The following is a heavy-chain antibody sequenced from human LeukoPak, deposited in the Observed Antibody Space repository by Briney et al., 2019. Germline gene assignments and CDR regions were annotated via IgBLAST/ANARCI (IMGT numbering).Heavy chain of an antibody. J-gene: IGHJ4*02. Sequence: GGSLRLSCAASGFTFSTYWMSWVRQAPGKGLEWVSAISGSGGSTYYADSVKGRFTISRDNSKNTLYLQMNSLRAEDAAVYYCAKLAAASEVDYWGQGTLVTVSS. CDR3: AKLAAASEVDY. D-gene: IGHD6-13*01. CDR2: ISGSGGST. V-gene: IGHV3-23*01. CDR1: GFTFSTYW.